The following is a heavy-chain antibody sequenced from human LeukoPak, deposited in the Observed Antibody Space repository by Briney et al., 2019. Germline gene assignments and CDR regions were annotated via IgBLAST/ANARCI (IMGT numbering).Heavy chain of an antibody. V-gene: IGHV1-46*01. D-gene: IGHD6-6*01. CDR1: GYTFTSYY. CDR3: ARFSKGEGDSSSYYYYYYMDV. CDR2: INPSGCSK. J-gene: IGHJ6*03. Sequence: ASVKVSCKASGYTFTSYYMHWVRQPPGQGLAWMGIINPSGCSKTYAPKLQGRVTMTRDVFTSKVYMELSSLRSEDTAVYYCARFSKGEGDSSSYYYYYYMDVWGKGTTVTVSS.